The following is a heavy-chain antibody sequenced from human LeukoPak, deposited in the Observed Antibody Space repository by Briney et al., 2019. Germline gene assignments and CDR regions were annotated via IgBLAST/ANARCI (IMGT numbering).Heavy chain of an antibody. J-gene: IGHJ4*02. D-gene: IGHD6-13*01. CDR1: GFTFDDYA. CDR3: AKAGGKAAAGLDY. CDR2: ISWNSGSI. Sequence: GRSLRLSCAASGFTFDDYAMHWVRQAPGKGLEWVSGISWNSGSIGYADSVKGRFTISRDNAKNSLYLQMNSLRAEDTALYYCAKAGGKAAAGLDYWGQGTLVTVSS. V-gene: IGHV3-9*01.